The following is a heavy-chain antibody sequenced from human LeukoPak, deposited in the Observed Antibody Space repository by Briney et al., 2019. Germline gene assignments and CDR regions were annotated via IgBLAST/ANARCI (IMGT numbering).Heavy chain of an antibody. CDR3: AKKELALDY. D-gene: IGHD1-1*01. J-gene: IGHJ4*02. V-gene: IGHV3-64D*06. CDR2: ISSNGDNT. Sequence: HTGGSLRLSCSVSGFTFSTYVMHWVRQAPGKGLEYVSAISSNGDNTYYADSVKGRFTISRDNSKNTLYLQMSSLRAEDTAVYYCAKKELALDYWGQGTLVTVSS. CDR1: GFTFSTYV.